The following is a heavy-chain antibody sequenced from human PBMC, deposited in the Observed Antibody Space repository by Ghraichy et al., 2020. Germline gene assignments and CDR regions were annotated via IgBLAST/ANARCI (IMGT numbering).Heavy chain of an antibody. Sequence: GGSLRLSCAASGFTFSSYGMHWVRQAPGKGLEWVAVIWYDGSNKYYADSVKGRFTISRDNSKNTLYLQMNSLRAEDTAVYYCAREILRLRGYCSSCIYGMDVWGQGTTVTVSS. CDR3: AREILRLRGYCSSCIYGMDV. CDR1: GFTFSSYG. J-gene: IGHJ6*02. D-gene: IGHD6-13*01. V-gene: IGHV3-33*01. CDR2: IWYDGSNK.